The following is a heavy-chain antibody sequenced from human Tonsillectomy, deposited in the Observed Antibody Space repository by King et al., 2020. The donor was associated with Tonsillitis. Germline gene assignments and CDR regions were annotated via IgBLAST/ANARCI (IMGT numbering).Heavy chain of an antibody. J-gene: IGHJ4*02. CDR3: TTDLSYYDSSGYYYFDY. V-gene: IGHV3-15*01. CDR2: IKSKTDGGTT. Sequence: VQLVESGGGLVKPGGSLRLSCAASGFTFTNAWMSWVRQAPGKGLEWVGRIKSKTDGGTTDYAAPVKGRFTISRDDSKNTLYLQMNSLKTEDTAVYYCTTDLSYYDSSGYYYFDYWGQGTLVTVSS. D-gene: IGHD3-22*01. CDR1: GFTFTNAW.